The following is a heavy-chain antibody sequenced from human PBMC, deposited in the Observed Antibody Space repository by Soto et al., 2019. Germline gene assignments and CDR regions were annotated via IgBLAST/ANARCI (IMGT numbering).Heavy chain of an antibody. D-gene: IGHD6-13*01. J-gene: IGHJ5*01. V-gene: IGHV3-30*18. Sequence: QVQLVESGGGVVQPGTSLRLSCVVSGFTLSNTGVHWVRQAPGKGLEWVAMISHDGFSQHYVDSVRGRFTISRDNSKNTLYLQMDSLRPEDTSVYYCAKDWGSSGWLNWFDSWGQGTLVIVSS. CDR1: GFTLSNTG. CDR2: ISHDGFSQ. CDR3: AKDWGSSGWLNWFDS.